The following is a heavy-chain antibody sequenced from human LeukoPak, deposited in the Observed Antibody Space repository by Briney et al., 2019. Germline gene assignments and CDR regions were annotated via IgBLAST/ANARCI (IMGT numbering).Heavy chain of an antibody. CDR1: GGSISSYY. V-gene: IGHV4-59*01. CDR2: IYYSGST. D-gene: IGHD5-24*01. J-gene: IGHJ4*02. CDR3: ATLTRDGYNFFDY. Sequence: SETLSLTCTVSGGSISSYYWNWIRRPPGKGLEWIGYIYYSGSTNYNPSLKSRVTISVDTSKNQFSLKLSSVTAADTAVYYCATLTRDGYNFFDYWGQGTLVTVSS.